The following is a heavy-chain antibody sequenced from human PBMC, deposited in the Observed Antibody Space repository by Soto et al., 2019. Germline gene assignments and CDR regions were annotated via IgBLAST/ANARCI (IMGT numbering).Heavy chain of an antibody. D-gene: IGHD6-25*01. J-gene: IGHJ6*02. CDR3: ARDSQRARRYYYYGMDV. V-gene: IGHV1-18*01. CDR2: ISAYNGNT. Sequence: QVQLVQSGAEVKKPGASVKVSCKASGYTFTSYGISWVRQAPGQGLERMGWISAYNGNTNYAQKLQGRVTMTTDTSTSTAYMERRSLRSDDTAVYYCARDSQRARRYYYYGMDVWGQGTTVTVSS. CDR1: GYTFTSYG.